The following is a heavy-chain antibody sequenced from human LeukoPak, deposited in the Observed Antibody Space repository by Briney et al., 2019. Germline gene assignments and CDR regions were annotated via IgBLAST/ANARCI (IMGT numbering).Heavy chain of an antibody. CDR3: AKHQLVGDWYFDL. Sequence: GGSLRLSCAASGFIFRNYAMHWVRQAPGKGLEWLACISYHGRDKYYADSVTGRFTVSRENSNNTLYLQVSSLRAEDTAVYYCAKHQLVGDWYFDLWGRGTLVTVSS. CDR2: ISYHGRDK. J-gene: IGHJ2*01. CDR1: GFIFRNYA. V-gene: IGHV3-30*04. D-gene: IGHD6-13*01.